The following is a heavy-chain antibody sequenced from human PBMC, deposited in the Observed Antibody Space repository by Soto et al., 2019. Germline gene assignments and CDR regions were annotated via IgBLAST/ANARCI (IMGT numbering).Heavy chain of an antibody. CDR1: GFTFSSYS. J-gene: IGHJ4*02. CDR2: ISSSSSTI. CDR3: ARAADYYGSGSYEGGPGDFDY. D-gene: IGHD3-10*01. Sequence: GGSLRLSCAASGFTFSSYSMNWVRQAPGKGLEWVSYISSSSSTIYYADSVKGRFTSSRDNAKNSLYLQMNSLRDEDTAVYYCARAADYYGSGSYEGGPGDFDYWGQGTLVTVSS. V-gene: IGHV3-48*02.